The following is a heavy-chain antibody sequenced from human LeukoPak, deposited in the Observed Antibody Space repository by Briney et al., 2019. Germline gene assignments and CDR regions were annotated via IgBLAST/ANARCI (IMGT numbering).Heavy chain of an antibody. CDR1: GYSISSGYY. D-gene: IGHD3-10*01. CDR2: IYHSGST. V-gene: IGHV4-38-2*02. J-gene: IGHJ4*02. Sequence: SETLSLTCTVSGYSISSGYYWGWIRQPPGKGLEWSGSIYHSGSTYYNPSLKSRVTISVDTSKNQFSLKLSSVTAADTDVYYCARGITMVRGVISPYYFDYWGQGTLVTVSS. CDR3: ARGITMVRGVISPYYFDY.